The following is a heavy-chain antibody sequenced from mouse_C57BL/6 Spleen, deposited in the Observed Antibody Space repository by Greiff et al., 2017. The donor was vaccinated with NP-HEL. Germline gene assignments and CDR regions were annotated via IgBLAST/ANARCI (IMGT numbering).Heavy chain of an antibody. CDR1: GFTFSSYG. D-gene: IGHD2-5*01. CDR3: ARHRPNYSNLWFGY. J-gene: IGHJ2*01. Sequence: DVKLVESGGDLVKPGGSLKLSCAASGFTFSSYGMSWVRQTPDKRLEWVATISSGGSYTYYPDSVKGRFTISRDNAKNTLYLQMSSLKSEDTAMYYCARHRPNYSNLWFGYWGQGTTLTVSS. V-gene: IGHV5-6*02. CDR2: ISSGGSYT.